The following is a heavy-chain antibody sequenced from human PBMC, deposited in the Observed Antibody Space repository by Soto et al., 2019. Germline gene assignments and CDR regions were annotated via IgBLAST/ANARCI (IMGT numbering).Heavy chain of an antibody. Sequence: QVQLQESGSGLVKPSQTLSLTCAVSGGYIVRGCYSWSWIRQPPGKGLEWIGTAYPRGSTYYDPSLKSRVTISLDLSKNQFSLNLNSVTAADTAVYYCARVAGSGWYDAWGQGTLVTVSS. D-gene: IGHD6-19*01. CDR3: ARVAGSGWYDA. V-gene: IGHV4-30-2*01. CDR2: AYPRGST. CDR1: GGYIVRGCYS. J-gene: IGHJ5*02.